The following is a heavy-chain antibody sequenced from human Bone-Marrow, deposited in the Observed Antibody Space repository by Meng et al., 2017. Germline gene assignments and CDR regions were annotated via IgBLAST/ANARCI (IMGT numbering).Heavy chain of an antibody. CDR1: GYTLTELS. D-gene: IGHD2-21*02. V-gene: IGHV1-24*01. J-gene: IGHJ4*02. Sequence: ASVKVSCKVSGYTLTELSMHWVRQAPGKGLEWMGGFDPEDGETIYAQKFQGRVTMTEDTSTDTAYMELSSLRSEDTAVYYWATVRLAYCGGDCYSRFDYWGQGTLVTVSS. CDR3: ATVRLAYCGGDCYSRFDY. CDR2: FDPEDGET.